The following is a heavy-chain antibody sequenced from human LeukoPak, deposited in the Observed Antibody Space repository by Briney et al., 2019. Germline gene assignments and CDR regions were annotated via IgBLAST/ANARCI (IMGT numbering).Heavy chain of an antibody. CDR3: TTDVTTMIVVERDY. J-gene: IGHJ4*02. CDR2: IKSKTDGGTT. Sequence: GGSLRLSCAASGFTFSNAWMNWVRQAPGKGLEWVGRIKSKTDGGTTDYAAPVKGRFTISRDDSKNTLYLQMNSLKTEDTAVYYCTTDVTTMIVVERDYWGRGTLVTVSS. D-gene: IGHD3-22*01. V-gene: IGHV3-15*07. CDR1: GFTFSNAW.